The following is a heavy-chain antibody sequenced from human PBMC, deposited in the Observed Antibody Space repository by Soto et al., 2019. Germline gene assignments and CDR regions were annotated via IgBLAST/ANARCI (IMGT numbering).Heavy chain of an antibody. CDR1: GFTFTNAW. V-gene: IGHV3-15*01. CDR3: TTARGTYGAEYFQH. CDR2: IKSKTDGGTT. D-gene: IGHD4-17*01. Sequence: GGSLRLSCAASGFTFTNAWMSWVRQAPGKGLEWVGRIKSKTDGGTTDYAAPVKGRFTISRDDSKNTLYLQMNSLKTEDTAVYYCTTARGTYGAEYFQHWGQGTLVTVSS. J-gene: IGHJ1*01.